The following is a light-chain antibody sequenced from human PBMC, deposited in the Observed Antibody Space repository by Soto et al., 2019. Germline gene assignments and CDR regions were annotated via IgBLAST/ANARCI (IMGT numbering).Light chain of an antibody. CDR2: DAY. CDR1: QDINNY. CDR3: QQYGSSPRT. Sequence: DIQMTQSPSSLSSSVGDRVTITCQASQDINNYLNWYQQKPGKAPKLLIYDAYNLETGVTAKFSGSGSGTDFTLTISRLEPEDFAVYYCQQYGSSPRTFGQGTKVDIK. V-gene: IGKV1-33*01. J-gene: IGKJ1*01.